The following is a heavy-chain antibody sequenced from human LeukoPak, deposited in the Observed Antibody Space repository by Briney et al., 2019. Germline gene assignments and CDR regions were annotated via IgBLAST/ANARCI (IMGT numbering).Heavy chain of an antibody. Sequence: GGSLRLSCAASGFTFSSYAISWVRQAPGKGLEWGSAISGSGGSTYYADSVKGRFTISRDNSKNTLYLQMNSLRAEDTAVSYCAKYSSSWYFAYFDYWGQGTLVTVSS. J-gene: IGHJ4*02. CDR1: GFTFSSYA. V-gene: IGHV3-23*01. CDR3: AKYSSSWYFAYFDY. D-gene: IGHD6-13*01. CDR2: ISGSGGST.